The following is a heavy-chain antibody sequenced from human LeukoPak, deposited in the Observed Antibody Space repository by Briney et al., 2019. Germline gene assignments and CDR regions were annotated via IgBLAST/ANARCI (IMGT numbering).Heavy chain of an antibody. Sequence: ASVKVSCKASGYTFTSYGISWVRQAPGQGLEWMGWISAYNGNTNYAQKLQGRVTMTTDTSTSTAYMELRSLRSDDTAVYYCARARGYCSSTSCYTYYFDYWGQGTLVTVSS. CDR1: GYTFTSYG. CDR2: ISAYNGNT. V-gene: IGHV1-18*01. J-gene: IGHJ4*02. CDR3: ARARGYCSSTSCYTYYFDY. D-gene: IGHD2-2*02.